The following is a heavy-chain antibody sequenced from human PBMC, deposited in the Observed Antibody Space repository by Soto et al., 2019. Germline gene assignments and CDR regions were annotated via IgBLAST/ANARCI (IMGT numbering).Heavy chain of an antibody. Sequence: GGSLRLSCTASGFTFGDYAMSWVRQAPGKGLEWVGFIRSKAYGGTTEYAASVKGRFTISRDDSKSIAYLQMNSLKTEDTAVYYCTRDDYGDYATHCFDYWGQGTLVTVSS. CDR1: GFTFGDYA. V-gene: IGHV3-49*04. J-gene: IGHJ4*02. CDR3: TRDDYGDYATHCFDY. CDR2: IRSKAYGGTT. D-gene: IGHD4-17*01.